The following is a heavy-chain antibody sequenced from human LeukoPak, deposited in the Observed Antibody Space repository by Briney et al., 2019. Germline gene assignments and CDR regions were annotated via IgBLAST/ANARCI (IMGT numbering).Heavy chain of an antibody. CDR3: ARDYGSGSLDY. CDR1: GFTFSNYW. J-gene: IGHJ4*02. Sequence: GGSLRLSCAASGFTFSNYWMSWVRQAPGKGLEWVANIKQDGSEKYYVDSVKGRFTISRDNAKNSLYLQMNSLRAEDTAVYYCARDYGSGSLDYWGQGTLVTVSS. CDR2: IKQDGSEK. V-gene: IGHV3-7*01. D-gene: IGHD3-10*01.